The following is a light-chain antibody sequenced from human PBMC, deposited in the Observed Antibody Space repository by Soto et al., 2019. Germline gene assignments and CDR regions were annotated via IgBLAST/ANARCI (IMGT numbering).Light chain of an antibody. V-gene: IGLV1-44*01. CDR3: AAWDDSLNGVV. CDR2: SNN. J-gene: IGLJ2*01. CDR1: SSSIGTNF. Sequence: QSVLTQPPSASGTPGQRVSISCSGYSSSIGTNFVYWYQQLPGTAPKVLIHSNNQRPSGVPDRFSGSKSGTSASLAISGLQSEDEADYYCAAWDDSLNGVVFGGGTQLTVL.